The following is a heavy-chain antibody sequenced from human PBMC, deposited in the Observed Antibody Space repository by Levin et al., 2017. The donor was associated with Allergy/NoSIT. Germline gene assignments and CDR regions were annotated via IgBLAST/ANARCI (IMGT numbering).Heavy chain of an antibody. V-gene: IGHV3-23*01. Sequence: GASVKVSCAASGFIFSNSAMSWVRQAPGRGLEWVSVISGSGGTTSYADSVKGRFTISRDNSENTVYLQMKSLRAEDTALYYCGKDYSSGVVLKWGQGTLVTVSS. CDR2: ISGSGGTT. CDR3: GKDYSSGVVLK. J-gene: IGHJ4*02. D-gene: IGHD3-22*01. CDR1: GFIFSNSA.